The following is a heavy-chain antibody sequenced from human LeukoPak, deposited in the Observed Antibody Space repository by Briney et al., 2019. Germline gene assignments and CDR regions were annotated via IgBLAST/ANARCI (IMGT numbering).Heavy chain of an antibody. V-gene: IGHV4-38-2*01. CDR1: GYSISSGYY. CDR3: ARAFSSITIIDLFDY. D-gene: IGHD3-3*01. J-gene: IGHJ4*02. Sequence: PSETLSLTCAVSGYSISSGYYWGWIRQPPGKGLEWIGSIYHSGSTYYNPSLKSRVTISVDTSKNQFSLKLSSVTAADTAVYYCARAFSSITIIDLFDYWGQGTLVTVSS. CDR2: IYHSGST.